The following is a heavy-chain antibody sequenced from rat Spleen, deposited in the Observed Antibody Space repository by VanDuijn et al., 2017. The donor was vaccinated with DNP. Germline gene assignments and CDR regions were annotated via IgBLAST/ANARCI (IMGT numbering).Heavy chain of an antibody. V-gene: IGHV3-1*01. CDR3: VRWVRALDY. J-gene: IGHJ2*01. CDR2: IGYSGST. Sequence: EVRLQESGPGLVKPSQSLSLTCSVTGYSITSHYWGWIRKFPGNKMEWIGHIGYSGSTTYNPSLKSRISITRDTSKNQFFLQLNSVTTEDTATYYCVRWVRALDYWGQGVMVTVSS. CDR1: GYSITSHY. D-gene: IGHD4-1*01.